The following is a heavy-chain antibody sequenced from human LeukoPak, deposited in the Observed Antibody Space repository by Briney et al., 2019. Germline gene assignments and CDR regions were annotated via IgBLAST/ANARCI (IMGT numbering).Heavy chain of an antibody. J-gene: IGHJ6*03. V-gene: IGHV3-23*01. CDR2: ISGSGGST. D-gene: IGHD3-10*01. CDR3: AKGHSLYGSGSFMDV. CDR1: RVTFSSFA. Sequence: PGGSLRLSCAASRVTFSSFAMSWVRQVPGKGLEWVSAISGSGGSTYYADSVKGRFTISRDNSKNTLYLQMNSLRVEDTAVYYCAKGHSLYGSGSFMDVWGKGTTVTVSS.